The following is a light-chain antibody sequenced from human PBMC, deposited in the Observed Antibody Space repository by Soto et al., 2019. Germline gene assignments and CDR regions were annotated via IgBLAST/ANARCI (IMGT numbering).Light chain of an antibody. V-gene: IGKV3-20*01. CDR2: GAS. CDR1: QSVSSNS. J-gene: IGKJ1*01. CDR3: QQYGSSPET. Sequence: EIVLTQSPGTLSLSPGERATLSCRTSQSVSSNSLAWYQQKPGQAPRLLIYGASSRATGIPDRFSGSGSETDFTLTISRLEPEDFAVYYCQQYGSSPETFGQGTKVDI.